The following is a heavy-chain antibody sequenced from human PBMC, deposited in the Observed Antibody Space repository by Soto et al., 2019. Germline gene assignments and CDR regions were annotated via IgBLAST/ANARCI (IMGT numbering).Heavy chain of an antibody. CDR3: ARAYYDFWSGYYSWFDP. J-gene: IGHJ5*02. Sequence: SETLSLTCTVSGGSISSYYWSWIRQPPGKGLEWIGYIYYSGSTNYNPSLKSRVTISVDTSKNQFSLKLSSVTAADTAVYYCARAYYDFWSGYYSWFDPWGQGTLVTVSS. CDR2: IYYSGST. V-gene: IGHV4-59*01. D-gene: IGHD3-3*01. CDR1: GGSISSYY.